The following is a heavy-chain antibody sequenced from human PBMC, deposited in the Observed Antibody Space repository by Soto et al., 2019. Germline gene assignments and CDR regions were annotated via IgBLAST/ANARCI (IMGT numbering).Heavy chain of an antibody. V-gene: IGHV1-3*01. CDR2: INAANGDT. D-gene: IGHD6-13*01. J-gene: IGHJ5*02. CDR3: VRRHVSATSIDWFDP. CDR1: GYTFTSYG. Sequence: VASVKVSCKASGYTFTSYGIHWVRQAPGQRLEWMGWINAANGDTKYSPKFQGRVTITRDTSASTAYMELSSLRSEDTAVYYCVRRHVSATSIDWFDPWGQGTLVTVSS.